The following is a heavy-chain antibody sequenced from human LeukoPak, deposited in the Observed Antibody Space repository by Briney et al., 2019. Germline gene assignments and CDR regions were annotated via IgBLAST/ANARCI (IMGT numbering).Heavy chain of an antibody. V-gene: IGHV1-2*02. J-gene: IGHJ6*01. CDR1: GYTFADYY. CDR2: IVPNNGDT. Sequence: ASVTVSCKTSGYTFADYYMHWVRQAPGQGLEWMGWIVPNNGDTNYAQRFQGRVTMTRDTSISTAFMELSRLRSDDTAVYYCARGQLPVKSSYYYYGMDVWGQGTTVTVSS. CDR3: ARGQLPVKSSYYYYGMDV. D-gene: IGHD2-2*01.